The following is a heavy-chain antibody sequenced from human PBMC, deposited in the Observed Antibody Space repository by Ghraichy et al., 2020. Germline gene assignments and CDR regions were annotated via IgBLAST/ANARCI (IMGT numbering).Heavy chain of an antibody. J-gene: IGHJ4*02. V-gene: IGHV3-49*03. CDR3: TRLTVGPRGFDY. D-gene: IGHD1-26*01. Sequence: GESLNISCSASGFAFGAYTMSWFRQAPGKGLEWIGFIRREAYGGTPEYAASVKGRFTISRDDSKAVAHLQMNNVKSEDTAVYYCTRLTVGPRGFDYWGQGTLVTVS. CDR1: GFAFGAYT. CDR2: IRREAYGGTP.